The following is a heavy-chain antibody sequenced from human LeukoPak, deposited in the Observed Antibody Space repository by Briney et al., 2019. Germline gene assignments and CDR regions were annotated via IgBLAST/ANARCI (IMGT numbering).Heavy chain of an antibody. D-gene: IGHD6-13*01. Sequence: GGSLRLSCAVSGFTFSDYWMSWVRQAPGKGLEWVANIKHDGSEKYYVDSVKGRFTISRDNAKNSLYLQMNSLRAEDTAVYYCATPLRAATGYWYFDLWGRGTLVTVSS. J-gene: IGHJ2*01. CDR3: ATPLRAATGYWYFDL. CDR2: IKHDGSEK. CDR1: GFTFSDYW. V-gene: IGHV3-7*01.